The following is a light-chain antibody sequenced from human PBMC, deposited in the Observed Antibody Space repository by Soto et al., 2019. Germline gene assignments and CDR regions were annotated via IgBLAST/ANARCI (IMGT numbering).Light chain of an antibody. Sequence: QSALTQPASVSGSPGQSITISCTGTSSDVGGYNYVSWYQQHPGKAPKLMIYDVSNRPSGVSNRFSGSKSANTASLTISGRQADDEADYYCSSYTGSSSYVVFGGGTKLTVL. CDR2: DVS. CDR3: SSYTGSSSYVV. J-gene: IGLJ2*01. V-gene: IGLV2-14*01. CDR1: SSDVGGYNY.